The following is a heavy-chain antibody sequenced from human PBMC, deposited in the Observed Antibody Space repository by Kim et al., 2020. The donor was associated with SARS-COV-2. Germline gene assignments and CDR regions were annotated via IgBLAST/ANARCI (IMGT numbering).Heavy chain of an antibody. CDR3: TRAPPLCSGGRCFWDRFYYYGMDV. V-gene: IGHV3-66*01. J-gene: IGHJ6*02. D-gene: IGHD2-15*01. CDR1: GFSVTNNY. CDR2: IYDSGTT. Sequence: GGSLRLSCAASGFSVTNNYMSWVRQAPGKGLEWVAVIYDSGTTYYGESVRGRFSISRDTSRNTLSLQMNSLRVEDAAVYFCTRAPPLCSGGRCFWDRFYYYGMDVWGQGTTVTVSS.